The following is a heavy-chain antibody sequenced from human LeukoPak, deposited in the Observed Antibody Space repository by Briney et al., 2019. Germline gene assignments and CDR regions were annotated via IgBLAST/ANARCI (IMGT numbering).Heavy chain of an antibody. Sequence: PGGPLNLPLPPSGLTVSRNYVSWVRQPQGKGLEGASVIYSGGSTYYADSVKGRFTISRDNSKNTLYLQMNSLRAEDTAVYYCARNPDYGGYGWFDPWGQGTLVTVSS. J-gene: IGHJ5*02. CDR2: IYSGGST. D-gene: IGHD4-17*01. CDR3: ARNPDYGGYGWFDP. CDR1: GLTVSRNY. V-gene: IGHV3-53*01.